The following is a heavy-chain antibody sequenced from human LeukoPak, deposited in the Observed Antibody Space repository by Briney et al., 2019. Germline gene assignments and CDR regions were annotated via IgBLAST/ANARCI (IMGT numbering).Heavy chain of an antibody. D-gene: IGHD4-17*01. J-gene: IGHJ4*02. Sequence: PGGSLRLSCAASGFTFSSYGMHWVRQAPGKGLEWVAVISYDGSNKYYADSVKGRFTISRDNSKNTLYLQMNSLRAEDTAVYYCAKDSSDYGDYEPFDYWGQGTLVTVSS. CDR3: AKDSSDYGDYEPFDY. V-gene: IGHV3-30*18. CDR1: GFTFSSYG. CDR2: ISYDGSNK.